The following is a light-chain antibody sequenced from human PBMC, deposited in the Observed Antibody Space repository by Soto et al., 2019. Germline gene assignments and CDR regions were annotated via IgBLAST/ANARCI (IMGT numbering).Light chain of an antibody. J-gene: IGLJ2*01. CDR1: NSNIGSYS. CDR2: SDD. V-gene: IGLV1-44*01. CDR3: AAWDDSLNGPV. Sequence: QSVLTQPPSASGTPGQRVTISCSGSNSNIGSYSVNWYRHLPGTAPKLLVFSDDQRPSGVPDRFSGSKSGPSASLAISGLQSEDEAGYYCAAWDDSLNGPVFGGGTKVTVL.